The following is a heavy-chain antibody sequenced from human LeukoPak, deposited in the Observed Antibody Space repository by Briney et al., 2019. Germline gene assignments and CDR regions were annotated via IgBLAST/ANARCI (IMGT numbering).Heavy chain of an antibody. CDR1: GGSISSGDYY. Sequence: SETLSLTCTVSGGSISSGDYYWSWIRQPPGKGLEWIGYIYYSGSTYYNLSLKSRVTISVDTSKNQFSLKLSSVTAADTAVYYCAREDYYDSSGYYLVYWGQGTLVTVSS. V-gene: IGHV4-30-4*08. CDR2: IYYSGST. CDR3: AREDYYDSSGYYLVY. D-gene: IGHD3-22*01. J-gene: IGHJ4*02.